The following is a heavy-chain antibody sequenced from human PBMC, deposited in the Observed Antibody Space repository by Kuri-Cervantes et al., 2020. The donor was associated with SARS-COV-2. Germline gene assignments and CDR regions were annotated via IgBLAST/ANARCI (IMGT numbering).Heavy chain of an antibody. CDR1: GYTFTGYY. CDR3: ARGMVRGLIQSYYYGMDV. CDR2: INPNSGGT. Sequence: ASVKVSCKASGYTFTGYYMHWVRQAPGQGLEWMGWINPNSGGTNYAQKFQGWVTMTRDTSISTVYMELSRLRSDDTAVYYCARGMVRGLIQSYYYGMDVWGQGTTVTDSS. V-gene: IGHV1-2*04. J-gene: IGHJ6*02. D-gene: IGHD3-10*01.